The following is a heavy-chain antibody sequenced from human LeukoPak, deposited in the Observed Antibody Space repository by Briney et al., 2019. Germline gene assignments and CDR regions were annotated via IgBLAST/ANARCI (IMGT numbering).Heavy chain of an antibody. J-gene: IGHJ4*02. V-gene: IGHV1-18*04. CDR3: ARAPPSNTMIVVPSDY. Sequence: GASVKVSCKASGYTFTGYYMHWVRQAPGQGLEWMGWISAYNGNTNYAQKLQGRVTMTTDTSTSTAYMELRSLRSDDTAVYYCARAPPSNTMIVVPSDYWGQGTLVTVSS. CDR1: GYTFTGYY. CDR2: ISAYNGNT. D-gene: IGHD3-22*01.